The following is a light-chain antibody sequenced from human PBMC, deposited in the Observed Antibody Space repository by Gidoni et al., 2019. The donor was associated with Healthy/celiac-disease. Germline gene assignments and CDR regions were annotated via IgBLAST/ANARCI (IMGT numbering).Light chain of an antibody. J-gene: IGKJ1*01. V-gene: IGKV3-20*01. CDR1: QSVSSSY. CDR2: GAS. CDR3: QQYGSSPRT. Sequence: EIVLTQSPGTLSLSPGERATLSCWASQSVSSSYLAWYQQKPGQAPRLLIYGASSRATGIPDRVSGSGSGTDFTLTISRLEPEDFAVYYCQQYGSSPRTFGQGTKVEIK.